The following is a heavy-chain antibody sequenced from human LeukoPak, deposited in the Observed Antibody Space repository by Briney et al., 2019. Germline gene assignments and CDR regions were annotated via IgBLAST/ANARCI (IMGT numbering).Heavy chain of an antibody. D-gene: IGHD3-9*01. CDR1: GYSFTSYW. Sequence: GGALQISFQGSGYSFTSYWIGWVRPMPGKGREWMGIIYPGDSDTRYIPSFQGQVTISADKSISTAYLQWNSLKASDTAIYYCTRSPDIDILTGYSRYYFDYWGQGTLVTVSS. V-gene: IGHV5-51*01. J-gene: IGHJ4*02. CDR2: IYPGDSDT. CDR3: TRSPDIDILTGYSRYYFDY.